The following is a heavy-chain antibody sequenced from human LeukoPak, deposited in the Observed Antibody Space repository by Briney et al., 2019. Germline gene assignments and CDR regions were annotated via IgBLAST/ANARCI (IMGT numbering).Heavy chain of an antibody. Sequence: ASVKVSCKASGYTFTSYGISWVRQAPGQGLEWMGWISAYNGNTNYAQKFQGRVTMTTDTSTTTAYMELRSLRSDDTAVYYCARDEDTAMGDWFDPWGQGTLVTVSS. CDR1: GYTFTSYG. V-gene: IGHV1-18*01. J-gene: IGHJ5*02. CDR3: ARDEDTAMGDWFDP. D-gene: IGHD5-18*01. CDR2: ISAYNGNT.